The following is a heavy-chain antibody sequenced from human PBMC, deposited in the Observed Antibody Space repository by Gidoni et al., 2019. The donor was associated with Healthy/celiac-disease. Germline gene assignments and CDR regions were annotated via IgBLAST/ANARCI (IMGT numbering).Heavy chain of an antibody. D-gene: IGHD6-6*01. V-gene: IGHV4-61*01. CDR1: GGSVSSGSYY. Sequence: VQLQESGPGLVKPSETLSLTCTVSGGSVSSGSYYWSWIRQPPGKGLEWIGYIYYSGSTNYNPSLKSRVTISVDTSKNQFSLKLSSVTAADTAVYYCARGRGQQLVPRPRTRWFDPWGQGTLVTVSS. CDR3: ARGRGQQLVPRPRTRWFDP. J-gene: IGHJ5*02. CDR2: IYYSGST.